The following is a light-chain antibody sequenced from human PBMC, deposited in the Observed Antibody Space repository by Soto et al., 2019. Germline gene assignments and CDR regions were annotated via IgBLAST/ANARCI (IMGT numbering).Light chain of an antibody. Sequence: EIVLTQSPGTLCLSPGERATLSCRASQSVRSGYFAWYQQKPGQAPRLLIFAVSSRATGIPDRFSGTGSGTDFTLTISRLEPEDFALYYCQQYGNSPLTFGGGTKVDIK. CDR3: QQYGNSPLT. CDR1: QSVRSGY. CDR2: AVS. J-gene: IGKJ4*01. V-gene: IGKV3-20*01.